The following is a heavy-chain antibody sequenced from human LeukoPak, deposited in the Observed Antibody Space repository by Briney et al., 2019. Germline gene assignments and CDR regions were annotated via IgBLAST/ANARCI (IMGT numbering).Heavy chain of an antibody. V-gene: IGHV4-34*01. CDR1: GGSFSGYY. D-gene: IGHD2-15*01. CDR2: INHSGST. Sequence: SETLSLTCAVHGGSFSGYYWSWIRQPPGKGLEWIGEINHSGSTNYNPSLKSRVTISVDTSKNQFSLKLSSVTAADTAVYYCARGQDMSPYYYYYGMDVWGQGTTVTVSS. J-gene: IGHJ6*02. CDR3: ARGQDMSPYYYYYGMDV.